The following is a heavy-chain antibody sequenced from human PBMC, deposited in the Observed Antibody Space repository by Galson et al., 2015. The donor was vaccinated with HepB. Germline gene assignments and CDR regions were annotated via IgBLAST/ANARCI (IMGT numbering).Heavy chain of an antibody. V-gene: IGHV3-30*04. CDR3: ARQVSSGYFAGMVAPIDY. J-gene: IGHJ4*02. CDR1: GFTFSSYA. D-gene: IGHD3-22*01. Sequence: SLRLSCAASGFTFSSYAMHWVRQAPGKGLEWVAVISYDGSNKYYADSVKGRFTISRDNSKNTLYLQINSLRAEDTAVYYCARQVSSGYFAGMVAPIDYWGQGTLVTVSS. CDR2: ISYDGSNK.